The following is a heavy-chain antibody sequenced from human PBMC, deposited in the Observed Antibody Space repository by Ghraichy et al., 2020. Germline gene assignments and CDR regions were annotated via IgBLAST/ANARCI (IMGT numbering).Heavy chain of an antibody. Sequence: ESLNISCAASGFTFSSYWMHWVRQAPGKGLVWVSRMNSGGGSITYADSVDGRFTISRDNAKNTLYLQMNSLRAEDTAMYYCAREYCDSASCHNHDAFDIWGQGTMVTVSS. CDR2: MNSGGGSI. D-gene: IGHD2-2*02. J-gene: IGHJ3*02. V-gene: IGHV3-74*01. CDR1: GFTFSSYW. CDR3: AREYCDSASCHNHDAFDI.